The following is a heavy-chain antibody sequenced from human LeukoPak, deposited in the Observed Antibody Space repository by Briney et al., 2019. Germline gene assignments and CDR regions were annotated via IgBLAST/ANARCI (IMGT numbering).Heavy chain of an antibody. CDR3: ARESGSYLWRSWLNP. CDR1: GGSINSYY. Sequence: SETLSLTCAVSGGSINSYYWTWIRQPPGKGLEWIGNIYNSGNTNYNPSLKSRVTISVDTSKNQFSLKLNSVTAADTAVYYCARESGSYLWRSWLNPWGQGTLVTVSS. V-gene: IGHV4-59*01. J-gene: IGHJ5*02. D-gene: IGHD3-16*01. CDR2: IYNSGNT.